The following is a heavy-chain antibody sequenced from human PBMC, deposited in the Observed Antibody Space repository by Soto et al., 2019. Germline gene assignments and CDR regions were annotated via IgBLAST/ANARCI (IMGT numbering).Heavy chain of an antibody. Sequence: QVQLVQSGAEVKMPGSSVKVSCKASGGTFSSYAISWVRQAPGQGLEWMGGIIPIFGTANYAQKFQGRVTITADESTSTAYMELSSLRSEDTAVYYCARDLDYGDYIEFFDYWGQGTLVTVSS. CDR2: IIPIFGTA. CDR3: ARDLDYGDYIEFFDY. D-gene: IGHD4-17*01. V-gene: IGHV1-69*01. J-gene: IGHJ4*02. CDR1: GGTFSSYA.